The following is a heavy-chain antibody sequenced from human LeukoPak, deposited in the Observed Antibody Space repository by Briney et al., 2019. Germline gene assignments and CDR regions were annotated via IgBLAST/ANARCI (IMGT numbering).Heavy chain of an antibody. CDR1: VGSFSGYY. Sequence: SETLSLTCAVYVGSFSGYYWSWIRQPPWKGLEWIGEINHSGSTNYNPSLKSRVTISVDTSKNQFSLKLSSVTAADTAVYYCARATGDDAFDIWGQGTMVTVSS. D-gene: IGHD2-21*01. J-gene: IGHJ3*02. V-gene: IGHV4-34*01. CDR2: INHSGST. CDR3: ARATGDDAFDI.